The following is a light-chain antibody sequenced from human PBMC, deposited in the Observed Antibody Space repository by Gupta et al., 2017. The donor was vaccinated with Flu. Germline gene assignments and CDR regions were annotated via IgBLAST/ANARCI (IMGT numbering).Light chain of an antibody. CDR2: EDS. V-gene: IGLV3-21*03. Sequence: GKAATMSLGGPIVGRKRVHWYQQKPGQAPVLVFYEDSDRRSGIPERISASKSGKTASLTINNVEVGDEADYYCQAWDAGADLVIFGGGTKLTVL. J-gene: IGLJ2*01. CDR1: IVGRKR. CDR3: QAWDAGADLVI.